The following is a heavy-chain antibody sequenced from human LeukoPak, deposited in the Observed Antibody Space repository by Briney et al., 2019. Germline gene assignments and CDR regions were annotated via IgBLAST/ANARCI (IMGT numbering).Heavy chain of an antibody. CDR1: GFTVSSNY. D-gene: IGHD3-10*01. V-gene: IGHV3-53*01. Sequence: GGSLRLSCAASGFTVSSNYMSWVRQAPGKGLEWVSVIYSGGSTYYADSVKGRFTISRDNSKNTLYLQMNSLRAEDTAVYYCARDERLLWFGELLYRSDAFDIWGQGTMVTVSS. J-gene: IGHJ3*02. CDR2: IYSGGST. CDR3: ARDERLLWFGELLYRSDAFDI.